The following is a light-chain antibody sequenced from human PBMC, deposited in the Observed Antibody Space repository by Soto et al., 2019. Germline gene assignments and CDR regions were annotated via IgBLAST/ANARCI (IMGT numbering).Light chain of an antibody. CDR2: DVS. J-gene: IGLJ1*01. CDR3: GSYSSSSTLYV. CDR1: SSVVGGSNY. Sequence: QSALTQPASVSGSPGQSITISCTGTSSVVGGSNYVSWYQQHPGKAPKLMIYDVSNRPSGVSNRFSGSKSGNTASLTISGLQAEDEADYYCGSYSSSSTLYVFGTGTKLTVL. V-gene: IGLV2-14*03.